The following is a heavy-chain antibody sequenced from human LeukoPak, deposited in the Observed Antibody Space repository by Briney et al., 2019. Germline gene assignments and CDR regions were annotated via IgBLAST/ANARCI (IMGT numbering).Heavy chain of an antibody. CDR1: GHSFTHHG. J-gene: IGHJ4*02. D-gene: IGHD6-19*01. V-gene: IGHV1-18*01. CDR2: ISGYNGDT. CDR3: ARDPTNTSGRYAYFDY. Sequence: ASVKVSCKTFGHSFTHHGFSWVRQAPGQGLEWMGWISGYNGDTHYAQNFQGRVTLTSDTSTSTVYMELRSLRSDDTAVYYCARDPTNTSGRYAYFDYWGQGALVTVSS.